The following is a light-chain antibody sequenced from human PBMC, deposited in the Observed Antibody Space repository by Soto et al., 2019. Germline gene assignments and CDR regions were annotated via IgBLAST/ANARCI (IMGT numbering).Light chain of an antibody. CDR2: GAS. CDR1: QSVSSSY. Sequence: EIVLTQSPGTLSLSPGERATLSCRASQSVSSSYLAWYQQKPGQAPRLRIYGASSRATGIPDRFSGSGSGTDFTLTISRLEPEDFAVYYCQQYGGSPPGLTFGGGTKVDIK. CDR3: QQYGGSPPGLT. J-gene: IGKJ4*01. V-gene: IGKV3-20*01.